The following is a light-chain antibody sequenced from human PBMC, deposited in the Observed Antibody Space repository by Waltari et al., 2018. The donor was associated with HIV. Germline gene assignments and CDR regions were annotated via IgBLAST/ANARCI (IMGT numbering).Light chain of an antibody. V-gene: IGKV3-11*01. J-gene: IGKJ2*01. CDR2: DAS. CDR3: QQYYGAPYT. CDR1: QSVGDS. Sequence: IVLTQSPATLSLSPGDRASLSCRASQSVGDSLAWYQQKPGQAPSLLIFDASKRAADIPARFSGSGSGTDFTLIISSLEDEDVAIYYCQQYYGAPYTFGQGTKVEIK.